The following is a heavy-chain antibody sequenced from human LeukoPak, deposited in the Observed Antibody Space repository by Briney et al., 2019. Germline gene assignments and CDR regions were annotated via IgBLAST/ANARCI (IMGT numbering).Heavy chain of an antibody. CDR2: IYYCGST. CDR3: ARQRLITFGGVIAHPFDY. D-gene: IGHD3-16*02. J-gene: IGHJ4*02. Sequence: PSETLSLTCTVSGGSISSSSYYWGWIRQPPGKGLEWIGSIYYCGSTNYNPSLKSRVTISVDTSKNQFSLKLSSVTAADTAVYYCARQRLITFGGVIAHPFDYWGQGTLVTVSS. V-gene: IGHV4-39*01. CDR1: GGSISSSSYY.